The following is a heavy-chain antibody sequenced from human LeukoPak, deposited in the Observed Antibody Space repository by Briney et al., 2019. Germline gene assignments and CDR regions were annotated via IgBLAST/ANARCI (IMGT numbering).Heavy chain of an antibody. CDR3: ARNLWFGESSDAFDM. CDR2: INTYNGNT. J-gene: IGHJ3*02. Sequence: ASVKVSCKASGYTFTSYGISWVRQAPGQGLEWMGWINTYNGNTNYAQKFQGRVTMTRDTSISTAYMDMSSLRSDDTAVYYCARNLWFGESSDAFDMWGQGTMVTVSS. D-gene: IGHD3-10*01. CDR1: GYTFTSYG. V-gene: IGHV1-18*01.